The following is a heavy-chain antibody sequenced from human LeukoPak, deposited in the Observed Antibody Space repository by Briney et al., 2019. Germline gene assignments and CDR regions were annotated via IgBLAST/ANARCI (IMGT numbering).Heavy chain of an antibody. CDR1: GFSFSSYG. J-gene: IGHJ4*02. Sequence: PGRSLRLSCATSGFSFSSYGMNWVRQAPGKGLEWVSYISSSGSTIYYADSVKGRFTISRDNAKNSLYLQMNSLRAEDTAVYYCARDGYRENDYWGQGTLVTVSS. D-gene: IGHD5-12*01. V-gene: IGHV3-48*03. CDR2: ISSSGSTI. CDR3: ARDGYRENDY.